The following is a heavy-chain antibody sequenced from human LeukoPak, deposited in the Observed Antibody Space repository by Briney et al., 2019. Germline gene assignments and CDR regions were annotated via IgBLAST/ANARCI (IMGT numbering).Heavy chain of an antibody. J-gene: IGHJ3*02. Sequence: GGSLRLSCAASGFTFSNYWMHWVRQAPGKGLVWVARMNSDGGSITYADSLEGRFTISRDNAKNTLYLQVNSLTAEDTAVYYCAREHPVVMPPNAFDIWGQGTMVTVSS. CDR3: AREHPVVMPPNAFDI. CDR2: MNSDGGSI. D-gene: IGHD2-21*01. CDR1: GFTFSNYW. V-gene: IGHV3-74*01.